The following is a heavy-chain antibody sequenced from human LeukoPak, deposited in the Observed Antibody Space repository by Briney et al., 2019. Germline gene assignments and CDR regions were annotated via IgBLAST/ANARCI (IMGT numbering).Heavy chain of an antibody. D-gene: IGHD5/OR15-5a*01. Sequence: SETLSLTCTVSGGSISSYYWSWIRQPPGKGLEWIGSIYYSGSTYYNPSLKSRVTKSVDTSKNQFSLKLSSVTAADTAVYYCARHDDSLWLIFDPWGQGTLVTVSS. V-gene: IGHV4-59*08. CDR2: IYYSGST. J-gene: IGHJ5*02. CDR1: GGSISSYY. CDR3: ARHDDSLWLIFDP.